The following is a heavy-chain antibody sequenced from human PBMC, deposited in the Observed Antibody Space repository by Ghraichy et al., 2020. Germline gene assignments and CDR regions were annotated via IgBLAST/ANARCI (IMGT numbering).Heavy chain of an antibody. D-gene: IGHD3-16*01. CDR3: ARGHLDFPD. J-gene: IGHJ1*01. Sequence: SETLTLTCTVSGGSVSNYHWSWIRQPPGKGLEWIGYIFNDGRTDYNPFLTSRVTLSLDKSKNQFSLKVTSVTAADTAVYYCARGHLDFPDWGQGTLVTVAS. CDR2: IFNDGRT. V-gene: IGHV4-59*02. CDR1: GGSVSNYH.